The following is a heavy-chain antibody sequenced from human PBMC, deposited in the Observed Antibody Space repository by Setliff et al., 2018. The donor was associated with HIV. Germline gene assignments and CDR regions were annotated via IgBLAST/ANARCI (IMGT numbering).Heavy chain of an antibody. D-gene: IGHD3-22*01. CDR1: GFTFNSAW. J-gene: IGHJ4*02. CDR2: IKSRTDGGTT. CDR3: VTGVGTSSVDY. Sequence: LRLSCEASGFTFNSAWMHWVRQAPGKGPEWVGRIKSRTDGGTTDYAAPVRGRFTISRDDSKNTLSLIMNDLKADDTAVYYCVTGVGTSSVDYWGQGTMVTVS. V-gene: IGHV3-15*01.